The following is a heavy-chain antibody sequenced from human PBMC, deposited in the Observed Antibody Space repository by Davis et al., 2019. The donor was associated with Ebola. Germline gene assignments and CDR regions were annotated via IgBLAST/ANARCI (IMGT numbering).Heavy chain of an antibody. V-gene: IGHV1-2*02. CDR1: GYTFTGYY. D-gene: IGHD3-10*01. J-gene: IGHJ4*02. CDR3: ARASTWSQINYYCFDY. Sequence: SVKVSCQASGYTFTGYYMHWVRKAPGQGLEWMGWINPNSGGTNYAQKFQGRVTMTRNTSISTAYMELSSLKSEDTAVYYCARASTWSQINYYCFDYWCQGTLVAVSS. CDR2: INPNSGGT.